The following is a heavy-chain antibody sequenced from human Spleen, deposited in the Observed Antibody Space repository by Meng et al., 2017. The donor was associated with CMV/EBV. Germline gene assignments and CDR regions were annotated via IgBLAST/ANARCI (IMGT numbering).Heavy chain of an antibody. Sequence: YWIGWVRQMPGKGLEWMGIVYPGDSESRYSPSFQGQVTISADKSTDTAYLQWNSLKASDTAMYYCARSVGYTILGVIQPEGGWFDPWGQGTLVTVSS. V-gene: IGHV5-51*01. J-gene: IGHJ5*02. D-gene: IGHD3-3*01. CDR3: ARSVGYTILGVIQPEGGWFDP. CDR1: YW. CDR2: VYPGDSES.